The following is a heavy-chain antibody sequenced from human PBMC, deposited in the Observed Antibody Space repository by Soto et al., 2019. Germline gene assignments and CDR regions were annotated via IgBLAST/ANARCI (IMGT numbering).Heavy chain of an antibody. V-gene: IGHV4-30-4*01. D-gene: IGHD5-12*01. J-gene: IGHJ4*02. CDR3: ARDLYSGYGRFDY. CDR1: GGSISSGDYY. CDR2: IYYSGST. Sequence: SEPLSLTCTVSGGSISSGDYYWSWIRQPPGKGLEWIGYIYYSGSTYYNPSLKSRVTISVDTSKKQFPLKLSSVTAADTAVYYCARDLYSGYGRFDYWGQGTLVTVSS.